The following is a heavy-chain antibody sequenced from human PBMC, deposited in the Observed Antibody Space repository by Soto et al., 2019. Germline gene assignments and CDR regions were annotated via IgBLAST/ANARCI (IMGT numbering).Heavy chain of an antibody. CDR3: ARESRDFFLWFDP. Sequence: RFLRFGVEWKNLGASGKFSGKPSGLFSGKKPILGWPQFPGHRLEWMGWLNVGTGNTKYSQKFQGRVTITRDTSATTAYMELHSLTSEDTAVYHCARESRDFFLWFDPWGQGTLVTVSS. CDR2: LNVGTGNT. V-gene: IGHV1-3*01. CDR1: GLFSGKKP. J-gene: IGHJ5*02.